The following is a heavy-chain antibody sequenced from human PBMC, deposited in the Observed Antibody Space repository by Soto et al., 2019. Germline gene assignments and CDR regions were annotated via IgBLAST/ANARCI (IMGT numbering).Heavy chain of an antibody. J-gene: IGHJ4*02. CDR2: ISGSGGST. CDR3: AKDTSYGGNSKFGY. CDR1: GFTFSSYA. Sequence: GGSLRLSCAASGFTFSSYAMSWVRQAPGKGLEWVSAISGSGGSTYYADSVKGRFTISRDNSKNTLYLQMNSLRAEDTAVYYCAKDTSYGGNSKFGYWGQGTLVTVPQ. D-gene: IGHD2-21*02. V-gene: IGHV3-23*01.